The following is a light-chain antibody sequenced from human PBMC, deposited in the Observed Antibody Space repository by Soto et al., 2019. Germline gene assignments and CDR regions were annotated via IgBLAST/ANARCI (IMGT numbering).Light chain of an antibody. CDR3: SSYMSSPTSDV. V-gene: IGLV2-14*03. Sequence: QSALTQPASVSGSPGQSITISCTGPSGDFAGSDLVSWYQHHPGKAPKVMIYDVSNRPSGVSHRFSGSKSGNTASLTISGLQAEDEADYYCSSYMSSPTSDVFGTGTKLTVL. CDR2: DVS. CDR1: SGDFAGSDL. J-gene: IGLJ1*01.